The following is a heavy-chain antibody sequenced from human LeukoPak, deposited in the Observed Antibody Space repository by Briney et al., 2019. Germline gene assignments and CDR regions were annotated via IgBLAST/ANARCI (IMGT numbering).Heavy chain of an antibody. V-gene: IGHV4-4*02. CDR2: IYHSGST. Sequence: PSETLSLTCAVSGGSISSSNWWSWVRQPPGKGLEWIGEIYHSGSTNYNPSLKSRVTMSVDTSKNQLSLKLSSVTAADTAVYYCARVSGGMKHFDYWGQGTLVTVSS. CDR3: ARVSGGMKHFDY. J-gene: IGHJ4*02. CDR1: GGSISSSNW. D-gene: IGHD2-15*01.